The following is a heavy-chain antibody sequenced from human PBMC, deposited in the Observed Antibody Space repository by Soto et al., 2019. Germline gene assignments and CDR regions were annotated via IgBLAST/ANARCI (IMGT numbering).Heavy chain of an antibody. CDR2: ISTSGST. J-gene: IGHJ4*02. D-gene: IGHD2-15*01. CDR3: TRGVVEASRFDY. CDR1: GGSISSGDYY. Sequence: QVQLQESGPGLVKPSQTLSLTCPVSGGSISSGDYYWSWIRQPPGKGLEWIGYISTSGSTYYNPSLKSRVSISVDTSNNQFSLKLTSVTAADTAVYYCTRGVVEASRFDYWGQGTLVTVSS. V-gene: IGHV4-30-4*01.